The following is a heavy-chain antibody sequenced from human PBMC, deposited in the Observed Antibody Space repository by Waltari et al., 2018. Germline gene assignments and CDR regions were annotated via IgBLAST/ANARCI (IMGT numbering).Heavy chain of an antibody. J-gene: IGHJ4*02. CDR2: IWYDGSNK. CDR1: GFTFSSYG. V-gene: IGHV3-33*01. CDR3: ARTYAFEHIDY. Sequence: QVQLVESGGGVVQPGRSLRLSCAASGFTFSSYGMHWVRQAPGKGLEWVAVIWYDGSNKYDADAVKGRFTISRDNSKNTLYLQMNSLRAEDTAVYYCARTYAFEHIDYWGQGTLVTVSS. D-gene: IGHD3-16*01.